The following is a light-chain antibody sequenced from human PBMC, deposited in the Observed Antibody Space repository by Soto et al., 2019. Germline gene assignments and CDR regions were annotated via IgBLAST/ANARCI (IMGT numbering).Light chain of an antibody. CDR3: QQYGGSSLYT. J-gene: IGKJ2*01. Sequence: EIVLTQSPGTLSLSPGERATLSCRASQSVSSSYLGWYQQKPGQAPMLLIYGASSRATGIPDRFSGSGSGTDFTLTISRLEPEDFAVYYCQQYGGSSLYTFGQGTKLEIK. CDR2: GAS. V-gene: IGKV3-20*01. CDR1: QSVSSSY.